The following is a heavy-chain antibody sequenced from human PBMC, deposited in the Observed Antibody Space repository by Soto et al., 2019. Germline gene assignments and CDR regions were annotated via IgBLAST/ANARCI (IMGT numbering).Heavy chain of an antibody. J-gene: IGHJ3*02. CDR1: GYTFTSYG. V-gene: IGHV1-18*01. CDR2: ISAYNGNT. D-gene: IGHD5-18*01. CDR3: ARLEHTAMVKGAFDI. Sequence: ASMKVSCKASGYTFTSYGISWVRQAPGQGLEWMGWISAYNGNTNYAQKLQGRVTMTTDTSTSTAYMELRSLRSDDTAVHYCARLEHTAMVKGAFDIWGQGTMVTVSS.